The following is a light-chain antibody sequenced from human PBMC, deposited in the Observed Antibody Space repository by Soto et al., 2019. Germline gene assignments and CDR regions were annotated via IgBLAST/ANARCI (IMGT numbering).Light chain of an antibody. Sequence: EIVMTQSPATVSVSPGERATLSCRASQSVSSNLAWYQQKLGQAPRLLIYGASTRATGIPARFSGSGSGTEFTLTISSLQSEDFAVYFCQQYNNWPETFGQGTKVENK. CDR1: QSVSSN. J-gene: IGKJ1*01. CDR3: QQYNNWPET. CDR2: GAS. V-gene: IGKV3-15*01.